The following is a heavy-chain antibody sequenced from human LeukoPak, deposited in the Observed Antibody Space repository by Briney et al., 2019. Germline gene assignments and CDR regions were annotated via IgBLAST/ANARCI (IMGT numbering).Heavy chain of an antibody. J-gene: IGHJ3*02. CDR3: ARDQSPRSYHYDSSGYLLGAMAFDI. V-gene: IGHV1-18*04. Sequence: ASVKVSCKASGYTFTGYYMHWVRQAPGQGLEWMGLISAYNGNTNHAQKLQGRVTMTTDTSTSTAYMELRSLRSDDTAVYYCARDQSPRSYHYDSSGYLLGAMAFDIWGQGTMVTVSS. CDR1: GYTFTGYY. D-gene: IGHD3-22*01. CDR2: ISAYNGNT.